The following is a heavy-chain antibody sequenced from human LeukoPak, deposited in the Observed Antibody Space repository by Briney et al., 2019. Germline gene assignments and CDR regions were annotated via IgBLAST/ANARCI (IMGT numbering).Heavy chain of an antibody. CDR2: LNWNGAST. D-gene: IGHD3-10*01. CDR1: GFTFDDYG. J-gene: IGHJ4*02. Sequence: PGGSLRLSCAASGFTFDDYGLSWVRQVPGKGLEWVSGLNWNGASTGYADSVKGRFTISRDNAKNSLYLQMNSLRAEDTAVYYCARALWFGETFPAYWGQGTLVTVSS. CDR3: ARALWFGETFPAY. V-gene: IGHV3-20*04.